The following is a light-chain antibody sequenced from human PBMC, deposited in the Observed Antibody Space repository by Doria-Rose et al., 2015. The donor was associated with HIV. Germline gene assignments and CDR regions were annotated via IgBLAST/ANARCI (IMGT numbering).Light chain of an antibody. CDR1: QSFSSTY. V-gene: IGKV3-20*01. CDR2: DGS. Sequence: TQSPGTLSLSPGERATLSCRASQSFSSTYLAWYQQKPGQAPSLIIYDGSTRATGIPDRFSASGSGTDFTLTINRLEPEDFALYYCHQYGTSWTFGQGTKAEI. J-gene: IGKJ1*01. CDR3: HQYGTSWT.